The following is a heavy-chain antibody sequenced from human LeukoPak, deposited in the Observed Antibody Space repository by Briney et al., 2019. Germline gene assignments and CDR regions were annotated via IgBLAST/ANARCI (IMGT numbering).Heavy chain of an antibody. CDR3: AKHSRVAVAPGYFDC. CDR2: INWNSVSI. CDR1: GFTFDDYA. J-gene: IGHJ4*02. D-gene: IGHD6-19*01. V-gene: IGHV3-9*01. Sequence: GGSLRLSCAASGFTFDDYAMHWVRQAPGKALEWVSGINWNSVSINYADSVKGRFTISRDNAKNSLYLQMNSLRTEDTALYYCAKHSRVAVAPGYFDCWGQGTLVTVSS.